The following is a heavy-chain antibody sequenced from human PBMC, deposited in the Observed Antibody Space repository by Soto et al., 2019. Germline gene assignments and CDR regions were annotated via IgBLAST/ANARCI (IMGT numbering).Heavy chain of an antibody. CDR1: GGAFSSYA. CDR3: ARRRLGYGSWYFDL. D-gene: IGHD3-10*01. CDR2: NLPLFNIS. J-gene: IGHJ2*01. Sequence: QVQLVQSGAEVKKPGSSVKVSCKASGGAFSSYAISWVRQAPGQGLEWMGGNLPLFNISNYAQKFQGSVTITADEPTSTAYMDLSNLTSEDTAVYYCARRRLGYGSWYFDLCGRGTLITVSS. V-gene: IGHV1-69*01.